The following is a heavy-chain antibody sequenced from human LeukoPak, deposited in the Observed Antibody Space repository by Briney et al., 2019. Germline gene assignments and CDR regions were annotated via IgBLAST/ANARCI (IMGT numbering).Heavy chain of an antibody. D-gene: IGHD2-2*01. CDR2: IYYSGST. CDR1: GGSISSSSYY. V-gene: IGHV4-39*07. CDR3: ARGYCSSTSCPNFGQD. J-gene: IGHJ4*02. Sequence: PSETLSLTCTVSGGSISSSSYYWGWIRQPPGKGLEWIGSIYYSGSTYYNPSLKSRVTISVDTSKNQFSLKLSSVTAADTAVYYCARGYCSSTSCPNFGQDWGQGTLVTVSS.